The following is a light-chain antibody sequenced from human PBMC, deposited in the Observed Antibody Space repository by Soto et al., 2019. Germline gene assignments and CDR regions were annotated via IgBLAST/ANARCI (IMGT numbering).Light chain of an antibody. CDR1: QSVGDR. V-gene: IGKV3-11*01. CDR2: DTS. J-gene: IGKJ4*01. Sequence: EIVLTQSPATLSLSPGERATLFCRASQSVGDRLAWYQQKPGQTPRVVIYDTSKRASDIPERFSGSGSGTDFTISISSLEPEDFAIYYCQERTFWPPLSFGGGTRV. CDR3: QERTFWPPLS.